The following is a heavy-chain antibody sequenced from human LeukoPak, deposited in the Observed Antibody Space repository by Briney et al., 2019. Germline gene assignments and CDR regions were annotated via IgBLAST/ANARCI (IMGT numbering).Heavy chain of an antibody. D-gene: IGHD2-15*01. CDR2: IIPIFGTA. CDR3: ARDAYCSGGSCYHHEYYYYMDV. CDR1: GGTFSSYA. V-gene: IGHV1-69*05. Sequence: SVKVSCKASGGTFSSYAISWVRQAPGQGLEWMGGIIPIFGTANHAQKFQGRVTITTDESTSTAYMELSSLRSEDTAVYYCARDAYCSGGSCYHHEYYYYMDVWGKGTTVTVSS. J-gene: IGHJ6*03.